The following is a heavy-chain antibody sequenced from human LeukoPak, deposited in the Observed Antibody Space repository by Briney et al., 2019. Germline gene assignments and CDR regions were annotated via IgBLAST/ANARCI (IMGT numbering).Heavy chain of an antibody. V-gene: IGHV4-30-2*01. D-gene: IGHD6-6*01. Sequence: SETLSLTCTVSGGSISSGGYYWSWIRQPPGKGLEWIGYIYHSGSTYYNPSLKSRVTISVDRSKNQFSLKLSSVTAADTAVYYCARYGSSSRNFDLWGRGTLVTVSS. CDR3: ARYGSSSRNFDL. J-gene: IGHJ2*01. CDR1: GGSISSGGYY. CDR2: IYHSGST.